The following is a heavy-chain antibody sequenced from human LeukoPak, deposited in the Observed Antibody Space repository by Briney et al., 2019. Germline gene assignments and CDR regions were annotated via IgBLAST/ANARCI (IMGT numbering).Heavy chain of an antibody. CDR3: ASLIVATRLFDY. V-gene: IGHV4-30-2*01. D-gene: IGHD5-12*01. CDR2: IYHSGST. CDR1: GGSISSGGYY. J-gene: IGHJ4*02. Sequence: SQTLSLTCTVSGGSISSGGYYWSWIRQPPGKGLEWIGYIYHSGSTYYNPSLKSRVTISVDRSKNQFSLKLSSVTAADTAVYYCASLIVATRLFDYWGQGTLVTVSS.